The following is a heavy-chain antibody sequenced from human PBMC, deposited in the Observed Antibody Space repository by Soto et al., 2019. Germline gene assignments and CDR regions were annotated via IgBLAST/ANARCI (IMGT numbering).Heavy chain of an antibody. CDR3: AKDRDSSGYYYRNY. CDR1: GFTFSSYA. J-gene: IGHJ4*02. Sequence: PGGSLSLSCAASGFTFSSYAMSWVRQAPGKGLEWVSAISGTGDSTYYADSVKGRFTISRDNSKNTLYLQINSLRAEDTAVYYCAKDRDSSGYYYRNYWGQGTLVTVSS. D-gene: IGHD3-22*01. CDR2: ISGTGDST. V-gene: IGHV3-23*01.